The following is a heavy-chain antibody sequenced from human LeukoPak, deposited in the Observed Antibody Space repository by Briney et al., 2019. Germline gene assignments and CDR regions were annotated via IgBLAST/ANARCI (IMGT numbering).Heavy chain of an antibody. V-gene: IGHV3-30*04. J-gene: IGHJ5*02. CDR1: GFTFSSYA. Sequence: QPGESLRLSCAASGFTFSSYAMHWVRQAPGKGLEWVAVISYDGSNKYYADSVKGRFTISRDNSKNTLYLQMNSLRAEDTAVYYCAGPDPWGQGTLVTVSS. CDR2: ISYDGSNK. CDR3: AGPDP.